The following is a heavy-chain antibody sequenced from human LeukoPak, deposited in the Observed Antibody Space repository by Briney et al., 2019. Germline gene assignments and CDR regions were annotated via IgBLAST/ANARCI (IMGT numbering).Heavy chain of an antibody. CDR1: GGTFSSYA. V-gene: IGHV1-69*04. J-gene: IGHJ5*02. CDR3: ARDPSEWELLRFDP. CDR2: IIPILGIA. Sequence: ASVKVSCKASGGTFSSYAISWVRQAPGQGLEWMGRIIPILGIANYAQKFQGRVTITADKSTSTAYMELSSLRSEDTAVYYCARDPSEWELLRFDPWGQGTLVTVSS. D-gene: IGHD1-26*01.